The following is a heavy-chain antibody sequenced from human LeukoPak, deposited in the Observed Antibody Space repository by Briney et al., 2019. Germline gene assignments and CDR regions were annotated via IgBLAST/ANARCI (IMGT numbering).Heavy chain of an antibody. Sequence: QPGGSLRLSCAASGFTFSGYWMHWVRQGPGKGLVWVARINSDGNSPTYADSVKGRFTISRDNAKNTLYLQMNSLRAEDTAVYYCARDYGGDHYFDYCGQGALVTVSS. CDR1: GFTFSGYW. J-gene: IGHJ4*02. V-gene: IGHV3-74*01. CDR3: ARDYGGDHYFDY. CDR2: INSDGNSP. D-gene: IGHD4-23*01.